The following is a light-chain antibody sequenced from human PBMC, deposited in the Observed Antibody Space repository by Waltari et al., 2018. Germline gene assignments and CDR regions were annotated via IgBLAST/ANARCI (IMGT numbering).Light chain of an antibody. Sequence: QSVLTQPPSVSGAPGPRVTISCPGSGPNIGAGYDVHRYQQLPRPAPKLLIYGSTSRPLGVPDRFFGSTSGTSASLAITGLQAEDEADYYCQSYDTSLRVVFGGGTKLTVL. CDR3: QSYDTSLRVV. CDR1: GPNIGAGYD. V-gene: IGLV1-40*01. CDR2: GST. J-gene: IGLJ3*02.